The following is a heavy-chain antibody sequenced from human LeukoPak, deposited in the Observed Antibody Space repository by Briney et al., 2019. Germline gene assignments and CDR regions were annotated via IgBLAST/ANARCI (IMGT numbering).Heavy chain of an antibody. V-gene: IGHV4-39*01. J-gene: IGHJ4*02. CDR1: GGSISSSSYY. CDR3: ASLRERSYYARGFDY. D-gene: IGHD3-3*01. Sequence: SETLSLTCTVSGGSISSSSYYWGWIRQPPGKGLEWIGSIYYSGSTSYNPSLKSRVTISVDTSKNQFSLKLSSVTAADTAVYYCASLRERSYYARGFDYWGQGTLVTVSS. CDR2: IYYSGST.